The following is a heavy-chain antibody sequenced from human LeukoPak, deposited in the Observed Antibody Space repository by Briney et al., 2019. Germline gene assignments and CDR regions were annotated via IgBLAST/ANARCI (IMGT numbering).Heavy chain of an antibody. CDR1: GFPVTDNY. D-gene: IGHD1-26*01. CDR2: ISGSGDTT. Sequence: PGGSLRLSCAVSGFPVTDNYMSWVRQPPGKGLEWVSTISGSGDTTYYADSVKGRFTISRDNSRNTLYLQMNSLRAEDTAVYYCALSGSYSVCNYWGQGTLVTVSS. CDR3: ALSGSYSVCNY. V-gene: IGHV3-66*02. J-gene: IGHJ4*02.